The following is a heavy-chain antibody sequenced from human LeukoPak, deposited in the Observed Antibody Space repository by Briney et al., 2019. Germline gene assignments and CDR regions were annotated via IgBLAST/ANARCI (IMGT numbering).Heavy chain of an antibody. Sequence: SETLSLTCAVYGGSFSAYYWSWIRQPPGEGLEWIGEINHSGSTYYNPSLKSRVTISVDTSKNQFSLKLSSVTAADTAVYYCARQQDSSSWYYYYYYMDVWGKGTTVTVSS. CDR3: ARQQDSSSWYYYYYYMDV. CDR1: GGSFSAYY. V-gene: IGHV4-34*01. CDR2: INHSGST. D-gene: IGHD6-13*01. J-gene: IGHJ6*03.